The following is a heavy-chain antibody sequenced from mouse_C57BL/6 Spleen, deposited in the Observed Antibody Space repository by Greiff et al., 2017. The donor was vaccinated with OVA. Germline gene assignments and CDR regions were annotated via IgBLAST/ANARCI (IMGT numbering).Heavy chain of an antibody. Sequence: QVHVKQSGAELARPGASVKLSCKASGYTFTSYGISWVKQRTGQGLEWIGEIYPRSGNTYYNEKFKGKATLTADKSSSTAYMELRSLTSEDSAVYFCARGDGLFAYWGQGTLVTVSA. D-gene: IGHD2-3*01. J-gene: IGHJ3*01. CDR3: ARGDGLFAY. V-gene: IGHV1-81*01. CDR1: GYTFTSYG. CDR2: IYPRSGNT.